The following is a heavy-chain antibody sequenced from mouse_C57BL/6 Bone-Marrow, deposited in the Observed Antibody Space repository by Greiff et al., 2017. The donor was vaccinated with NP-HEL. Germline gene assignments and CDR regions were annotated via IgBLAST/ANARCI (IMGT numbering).Heavy chain of an antibody. Sequence: EVKLVESGGDLVKPGGSLKLSCAASGFTFSSYGMSWVRQTPDKRVEWVATISSGGSYTYYPDSVKGRFTISRDNAKNTLYLQMSSLKSEDTAMYSCARQSFFLAFWDRGPLVTVTA. J-gene: IGHJ3*01. V-gene: IGHV5-6*02. CDR2: ISSGGSYT. CDR3: ARQSFFLAF. CDR1: GFTFSSYG.